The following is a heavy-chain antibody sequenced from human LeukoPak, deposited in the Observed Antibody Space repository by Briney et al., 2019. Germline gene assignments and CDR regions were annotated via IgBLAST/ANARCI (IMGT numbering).Heavy chain of an antibody. CDR1: GLTFSSYA. D-gene: IGHD3-22*01. CDR2: ISGSGGST. CDR3: ASWGHNYYDSSGKGGRDY. Sequence: GGSLRLSCAASGLTFSSYAMSWVRQSPGKGLEWVSAISGSGGSTYYADSVKVRFIISRDNSKNTLYLQMNSLRAEDTAVYYCASWGHNYYDSSGKGGRDYWGQGTLVTVSS. V-gene: IGHV3-23*01. J-gene: IGHJ4*02.